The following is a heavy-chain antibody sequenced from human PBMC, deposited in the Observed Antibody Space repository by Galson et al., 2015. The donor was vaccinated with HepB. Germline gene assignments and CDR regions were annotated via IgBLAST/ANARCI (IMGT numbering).Heavy chain of an antibody. J-gene: IGHJ6*02. V-gene: IGHV1-2*02. CDR1: GYTFTGYY. CDR3: ARVLESQLPTGGMDV. Sequence: SVKVSCKASGYTFTGYYMHWVRQAPGQGLEWMGWINPNSGGTNYAQKFQGRVTMTRDTSISTAYMELSRLRSDDTAVYYCARVLESQLPTGGMDVWGQGTTLTVSS. CDR2: INPNSGGT. D-gene: IGHD2-2*01.